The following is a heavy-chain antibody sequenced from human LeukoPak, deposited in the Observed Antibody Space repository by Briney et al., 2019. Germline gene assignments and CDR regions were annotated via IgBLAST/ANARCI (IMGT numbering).Heavy chain of an antibody. D-gene: IGHD1/OR15-1a*01. J-gene: IGHJ4*02. CDR3: ATAPNWNSGYRFDY. CDR1: GYTFTSYG. Sequence: ASVKVSCKASGYTFTSYGISWVRQAPGQGLEWMGWISAYNGNTNYAQKLQGRVTMTEDTSTDTAYMELSSLRSEDTAVYYCATAPNWNSGYRFDYWGQGTLVTVSS. V-gene: IGHV1-18*01. CDR2: ISAYNGNT.